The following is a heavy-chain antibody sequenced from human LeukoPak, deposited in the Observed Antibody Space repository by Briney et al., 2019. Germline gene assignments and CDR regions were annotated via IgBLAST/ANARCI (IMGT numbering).Heavy chain of an antibody. J-gene: IGHJ4*02. D-gene: IGHD6-19*01. Sequence: GGSLRLSCAASGFTFDDYAMHWVRQAPGKGLEWVSSISWNSGSMGYADSVKGRFTISRDNAKNSLYLQMNSLRAEDTALYYCAKDIGRGYSSGMGYWGQGTLVTVSS. CDR1: GFTFDDYA. CDR3: AKDIGRGYSSGMGY. CDR2: ISWNSGSM. V-gene: IGHV3-9*01.